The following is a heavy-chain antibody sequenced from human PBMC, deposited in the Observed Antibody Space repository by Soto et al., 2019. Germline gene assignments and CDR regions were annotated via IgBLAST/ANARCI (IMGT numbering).Heavy chain of an antibody. CDR1: GFSFSDFG. J-gene: IGHJ6*02. D-gene: IGHD2-21*02. V-gene: IGHV3-30*18. CDR3: AKETRSRAVTATRVNGMDV. CDR2: ISHDGSNK. Sequence: QVQLVESGGGVVQPGRSRRLSCAPSGFSFSDFGMHWVRQAPGKGLEWGAAISHDGSNKYYGDSVKGRFSISRDHSNNRLYLQMNNLKVEDSAIYYCAKETRSRAVTATRVNGMDVWGQGTTVTVSS.